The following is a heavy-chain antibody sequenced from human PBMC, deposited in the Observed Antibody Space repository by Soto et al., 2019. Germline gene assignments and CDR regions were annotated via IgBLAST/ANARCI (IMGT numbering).Heavy chain of an antibody. V-gene: IGHV3-23*01. J-gene: IGHJ3*02. CDR1: GFTFSSYA. Sequence: EVPLLESGGGLVQPGGSLRLSCAVSGFTFSSYAMSWVRQAPGKGLEWVSTISGSGGSTYYADSVKGRFTISRDNSKNTLYLQMNSLRAEDTAVYYCAAELYSGGSCCSFDIWGQGTMVTVSS. CDR3: AAELYSGGSCCSFDI. D-gene: IGHD2-15*01. CDR2: ISGSGGST.